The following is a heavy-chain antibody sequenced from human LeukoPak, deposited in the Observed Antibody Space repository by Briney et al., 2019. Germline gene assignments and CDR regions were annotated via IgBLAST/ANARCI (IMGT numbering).Heavy chain of an antibody. CDR2: IIPIFGTA. V-gene: IGHV1-69*06. CDR3: AREQTVAGTPAIDY. J-gene: IGHJ4*02. Sequence: SVKVSCKASGGTFSSYAISWVRQAPGQGLEWMGGIIPIFGTANYAQKFQGRVTITADKSTSTAYMELSSLRSEDTAVYYCAREQTVAGTPAIDYWGQGTLVTVSS. CDR1: GGTFSSYA. D-gene: IGHD6-19*01.